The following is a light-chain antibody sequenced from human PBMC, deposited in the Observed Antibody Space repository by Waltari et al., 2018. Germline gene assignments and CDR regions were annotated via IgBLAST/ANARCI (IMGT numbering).Light chain of an antibody. CDR2: LGS. J-gene: IGKJ2*01. CDR1: QSLLHSNGYNY. CDR3: MQALQTPIT. V-gene: IGKV2-28*01. Sequence: EIVMTQSPLSLPVTPGEPASISCWSNQSLLHSNGYNYLDWYLQKPGQSPQLLIYLGSHRASGVPDRFSGSGSGTDFTLKISRLEAEDIGVFYCMQALQTPITFGQGTKLEI.